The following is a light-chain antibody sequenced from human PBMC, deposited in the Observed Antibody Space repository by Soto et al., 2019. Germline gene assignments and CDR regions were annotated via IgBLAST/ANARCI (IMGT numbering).Light chain of an antibody. V-gene: IGKV1-5*01. J-gene: IGKJ1*01. CDR2: DAS. CDR1: QSITSW. Sequence: DIQMTQSPSTLSASVGDRVTIPCRASQSITSWLAWYQQKPGKAPKLLIYDASNLESGVPSRFSGSGSGTEFTLTISSLQPDDFATYYCQQYNSYSRTFGQGTKVDI. CDR3: QQYNSYSRT.